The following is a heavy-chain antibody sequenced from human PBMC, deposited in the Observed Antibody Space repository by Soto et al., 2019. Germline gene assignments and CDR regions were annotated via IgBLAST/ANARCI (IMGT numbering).Heavy chain of an antibody. CDR3: ANRNWHEPYGMDV. V-gene: IGHV3-23*01. CDR1: GFTYSSSS. Sequence: GGSLRLSCAASGFTYSSSSMSWVRQAPGKGLEWVSGITGSGGSTYYADSVKGRFTISRDNSKNTLYLQMNSLRAEDTAVYFCANRNWHEPYGMDVWGQGTTVPVSS. CDR2: ITGSGGST. J-gene: IGHJ6*02.